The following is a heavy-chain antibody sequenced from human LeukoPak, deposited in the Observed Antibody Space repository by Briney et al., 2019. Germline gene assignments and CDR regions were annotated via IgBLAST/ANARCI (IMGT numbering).Heavy chain of an antibody. CDR3: ARSVEGYCSGGSCYSYYYYMDV. J-gene: IGHJ6*03. D-gene: IGHD2-15*01. V-gene: IGHV4-59*01. Sequence: KTSETLSLTCTVSGGSIRSDYWSWIRRPPGKGLEWIGYTHYSGSPNYNPSLTSRVTISVDTSKNQFSLKLSSVTAADTAVYYCARSVEGYCSGGSCYSYYYYMDVWGKGTTVTVSS. CDR2: THYSGSP. CDR1: GGSIRSDY.